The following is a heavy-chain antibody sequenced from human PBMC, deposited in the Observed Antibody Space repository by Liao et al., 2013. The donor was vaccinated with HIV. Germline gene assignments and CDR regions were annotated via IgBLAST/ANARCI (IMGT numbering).Heavy chain of an antibody. D-gene: IGHD3-16*01. CDR2: IYHGGST. V-gene: IGHV4-30-2*01. CDR1: GGSITSGGYS. Sequence: QVQLHESGPGLVKPSQTLSLTCAVSGGSITSGGYSWNWIRQPPGKGLEWIGYIYHGGSTYYNPSLKSRVTVLLDSSNNQFSLRLKSVTAADTAVYYCARGRGIDYYYYYMDVWGKGTTVTVSS. CDR3: ARGRGIDYYYYYMDV. J-gene: IGHJ6*03.